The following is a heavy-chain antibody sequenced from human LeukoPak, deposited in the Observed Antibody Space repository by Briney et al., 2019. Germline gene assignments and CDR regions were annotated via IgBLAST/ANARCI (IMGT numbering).Heavy chain of an antibody. CDR3: AGGGGGGGGVL. CDR2: IIPIFGTA. CDR1: GGTFSSYA. J-gene: IGHJ4*02. V-gene: IGHV1-69*13. D-gene: IGHD3-16*01. Sequence: SVKVSCKASGGTFSSYAISWVRQAPGQGLEWMGGIIPIFGTANYAQKFQGRVTITADESTTTASMELSSLRSEDTAVYYCAGGGGGGGGVLWGQGTLVTVSS.